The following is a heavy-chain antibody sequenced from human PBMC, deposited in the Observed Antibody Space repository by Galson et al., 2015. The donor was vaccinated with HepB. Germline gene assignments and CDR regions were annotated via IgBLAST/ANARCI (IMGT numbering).Heavy chain of an antibody. D-gene: IGHD6-13*01. CDR1: GGSFSGYF. V-gene: IGHV4-34*01. CDR2: INHSGST. CDR3: ARVSMEHSSHYFDY. J-gene: IGHJ4*02. Sequence: SETLSLTCAVYGGSFSGYFWSWIRQPPGKGLEWIGEINHSGSTNCNPSLKSRVTISVDTSKNQFSLKLSSVTAADTAVYHCARVSMEHSSHYFDYWGQGNMVTASS.